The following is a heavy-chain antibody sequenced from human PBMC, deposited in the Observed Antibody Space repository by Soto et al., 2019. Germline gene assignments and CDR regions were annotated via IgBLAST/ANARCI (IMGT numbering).Heavy chain of an antibody. Sequence: QLQLQESGPGLVKPSETLSLTCTVSGVSISGTSYYWGWIRQTPAKGLEWIGTIYYSGETFYNQSLKSRFTISIDTSKNHFSLNLTSVTAADTAIYYCARHGSFWGQGALVTVSS. D-gene: IGHD3-16*02. V-gene: IGHV4-39*01. CDR3: ARHGSF. CDR2: IYYSGET. CDR1: GVSISGTSYY. J-gene: IGHJ1*01.